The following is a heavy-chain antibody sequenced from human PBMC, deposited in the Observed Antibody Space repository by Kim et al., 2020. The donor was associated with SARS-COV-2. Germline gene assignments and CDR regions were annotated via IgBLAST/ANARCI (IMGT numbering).Heavy chain of an antibody. J-gene: IGHJ2*01. CDR1: GFAFHHSA. D-gene: IGHD1-1*01. Sequence: GGSLRLSCAASGFAFHHSAMSWVRQAPGKGLEWVSGIFGSGFGTYYADSVKGRFGISRDNSKNILSLQMSDLRVEDTAVYYCVKHLHVTTVTFYWYFELWGRGTPVAVSS. V-gene: IGHV3-23*05. CDR3: VKHLHVTTVTFYWYFEL. CDR2: IFGSGFGT.